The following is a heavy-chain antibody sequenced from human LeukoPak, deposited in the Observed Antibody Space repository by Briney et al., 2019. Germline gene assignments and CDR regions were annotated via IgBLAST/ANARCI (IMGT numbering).Heavy chain of an antibody. D-gene: IGHD1-26*01. V-gene: IGHV4-4*07. Sequence: PSETLSLTCAVSGGTIGIIDWCSWNRHPPGKGLEWIGRISNSGTTNYNPSLKSRVTMSVDTSRNQFSLNLNSVTAADTAIYYCARWDGDPWGQGTQVTVSS. J-gene: IGHJ5*02. CDR1: GGTIGIID. CDR2: ISNSGTT. CDR3: ARWDGDP.